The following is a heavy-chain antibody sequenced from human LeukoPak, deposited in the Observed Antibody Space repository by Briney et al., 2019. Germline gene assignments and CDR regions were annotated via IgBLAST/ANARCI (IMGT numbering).Heavy chain of an antibody. V-gene: IGHV1-8*01. CDR3: ARGGGPTYYYDSSGYYYDL. CDR2: MNPNNGNT. J-gene: IGHJ4*02. D-gene: IGHD3-22*01. CDR1: GYTFTSYD. Sequence: ASVKLSFKASGYTFTSYDINWGRQPTGQGHELMGWMNPNNGNTGYAQNFPGRVSMTRNTSISTAYMELSSMRSEDTAAYYCARGGGPTYYYDSSGYYYDLWGQGTLVTVSS.